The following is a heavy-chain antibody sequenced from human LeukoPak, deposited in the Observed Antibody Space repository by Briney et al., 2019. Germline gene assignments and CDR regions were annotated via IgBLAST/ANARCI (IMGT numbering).Heavy chain of an antibody. V-gene: IGHV4-39*01. J-gene: IGHJ5*02. Sequence: PSETLSLTCTVSGGSISSSSYYWGWIRQPPGKGLEWIGSIYYSGSTYYNPSLKSRVTISVDTSKNQFSLKLSSVTAADTAVYYCARSQYYDFWSGYGSWFDPWGQGTLVTVSS. CDR1: GGSISSSSYY. CDR3: ARSQYYDFWSGYGSWFDP. D-gene: IGHD3-3*01. CDR2: IYYSGST.